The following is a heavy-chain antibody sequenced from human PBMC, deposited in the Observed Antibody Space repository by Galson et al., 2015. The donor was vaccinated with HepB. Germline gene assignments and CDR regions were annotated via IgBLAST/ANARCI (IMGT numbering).Heavy chain of an antibody. V-gene: IGHV3-21*01. CDR3: ARDPGYDIVTGNVGYFDD. CDR2: ISSSSSYI. CDR1: GFTFSSYS. J-gene: IGHJ4*02. Sequence: SLRLSCAASGFTFSSYSMNWVRQAPGKGLEWVSSISSSSSYIYYADSVKGRFTISRDNAENSLYLQMNSLRAEDTAVYYCARDPGYDIVTGNVGYFDDWGQGTLVTVSS. D-gene: IGHD3-9*01.